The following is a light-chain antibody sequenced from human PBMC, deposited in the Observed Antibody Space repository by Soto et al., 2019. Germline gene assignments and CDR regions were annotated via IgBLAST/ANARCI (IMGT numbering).Light chain of an antibody. J-gene: IGKJ4*01. CDR2: WAS. CDR3: QQYLSTPLT. V-gene: IGKV4-1*01. CDR1: QSVLYSSNNKNY. Sequence: DIVMTQSPDSLAVSLGERATINCKSSQSVLYSSNNKNYLAWYQQKAGQPPKVLIYWASTRESGVPDRFSGSGSGTDFTLTISSLWAEDVAVYYCQQYLSTPLTFGGGTKVEIK.